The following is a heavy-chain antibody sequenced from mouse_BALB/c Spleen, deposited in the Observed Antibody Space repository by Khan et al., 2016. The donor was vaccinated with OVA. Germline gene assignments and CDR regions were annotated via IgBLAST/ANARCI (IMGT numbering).Heavy chain of an antibody. J-gene: IGHJ2*01. V-gene: IGHV3-2*02. CDR1: GYSITSDYA. D-gene: IGHD1-1*01. CDR2: ISYSGRT. CDR3: ARSVTITTVVATDFDY. Sequence: EVQLQESGPGLVKPSQSLSLTCTVTGYSITSDYAWNWIRQFPGNKLEWMGYISYSGRTSYNPSLKSRISITRDTSQNQFFLQLNSGTPEDTATYYCARSVTITTVVATDFDYWGQGTTLTVSS.